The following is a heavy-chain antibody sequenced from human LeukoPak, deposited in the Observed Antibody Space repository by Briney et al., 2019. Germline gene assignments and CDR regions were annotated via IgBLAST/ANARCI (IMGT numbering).Heavy chain of an antibody. Sequence: PGGSMRLSCAASGFTFNIYSMNWVRQAPGKGLEWVSSISSSSSYINYVDSVKGRFTISRDIAKNSMYLQMNSLRAEDTAVYYCARELVAVSDTVGDFWGQGTLVSVSS. CDR1: GFTFNIYS. CDR2: ISSSSSYI. J-gene: IGHJ4*02. V-gene: IGHV3-21*01. D-gene: IGHD6-19*01. CDR3: ARELVAVSDTVGDF.